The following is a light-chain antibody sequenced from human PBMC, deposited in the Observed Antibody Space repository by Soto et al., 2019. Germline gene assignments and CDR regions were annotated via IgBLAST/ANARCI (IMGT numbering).Light chain of an antibody. V-gene: IGKV3D-15*01. J-gene: IGKJ5*01. Sequence: EIVMTQSPGTLSVSPGEGATLSCRVSQSVRSNLAWYQQKPGQAPRLLIYGASSRATGIPARFSGSGSGTEFTLTITSLQSEDIALYYCQQYNIWPPITFGQGTRLEIK. CDR3: QQYNIWPPIT. CDR1: QSVRSN. CDR2: GAS.